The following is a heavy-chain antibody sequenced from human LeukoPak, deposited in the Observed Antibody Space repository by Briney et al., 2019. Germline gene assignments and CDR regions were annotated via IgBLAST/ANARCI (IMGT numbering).Heavy chain of an antibody. V-gene: IGHV1-8*01. D-gene: IGHD3-3*01. Sequence: ASVKVSCKASGYTFTSYDINWVRQATGQGLEWMGWMNPNSGNTGYAQKFQGRVTMTRNTSISTAYMELSSLRSEDTAVYYCARGSSAKIFEVVIIYCWFDRWGQGTLLTVSA. CDR3: ARGSSAKIFEVVIIYCWFDR. CDR2: MNPNSGNT. J-gene: IGHJ5*02. CDR1: GYTFTSYD.